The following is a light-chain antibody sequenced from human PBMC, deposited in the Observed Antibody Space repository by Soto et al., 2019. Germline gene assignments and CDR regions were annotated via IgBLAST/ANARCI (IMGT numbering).Light chain of an antibody. J-gene: IGLJ2*01. CDR1: STEFGSYNL. V-gene: IGLV2-23*01. Sequence: QSVLTQPASVSGSPGQAITLSCTGTSTEFGSYNLISWYQQHPGKAPKLIIYEGTKRPSGASNRFSGSKSGNTASLTISGLQAEDEADYYCCSYAGSSTPVFGGGTQLTVL. CDR2: EGT. CDR3: CSYAGSSTPV.